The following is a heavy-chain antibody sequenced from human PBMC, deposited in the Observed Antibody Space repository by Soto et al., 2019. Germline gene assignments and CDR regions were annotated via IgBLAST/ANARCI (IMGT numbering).Heavy chain of an antibody. CDR1: GFTFSSYG. CDR2: IWYDGSNK. J-gene: IGHJ4*02. V-gene: IGHV3-33*01. Sequence: QVQLVESGGGVVQPGRSLRLSCAASGFTFSSYGMQWVRQAPGKGLEWVAVIWYDGSNKYYADSVKGRFTISRDNSKNTLYLQMNSLRAEDTAVYYCARDRKWEPFQTYYLDYWGQGTLVTVSS. D-gene: IGHD1-26*01. CDR3: ARDRKWEPFQTYYLDY.